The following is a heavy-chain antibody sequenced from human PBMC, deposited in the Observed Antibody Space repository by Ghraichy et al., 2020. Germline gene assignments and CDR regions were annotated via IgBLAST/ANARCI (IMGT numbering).Heavy chain of an antibody. CDR2: IYYSGST. J-gene: IGHJ4*02. CDR3: ARDPYDYGGNEAGY. CDR1: GGSISSGGYY. Sequence: SQTLSLTCTVSGGSISSGGYYWSWIRQHPGKGLEWIGYIYYSGSTYYNPSLKSRVTISVDTSKNQFSLKLSSVTAADTAVYYCARDPYDYGGNEAGYWGQGTLVTVSS. V-gene: IGHV4-31*03. D-gene: IGHD4-23*01.